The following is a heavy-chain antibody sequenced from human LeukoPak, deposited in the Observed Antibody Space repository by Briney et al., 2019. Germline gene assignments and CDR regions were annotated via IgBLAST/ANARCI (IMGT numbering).Heavy chain of an antibody. Sequence: PGGSLRLSCAASGFTFSSYAMHWVRQAPGKGLEWVAVISYDGSNKYYADSVKGRFTISRDNSKNTLYLQMNSLRAEDTAVYYCARDQGGRVRSLFDYWGQGTLVTVSS. CDR1: GFTFSSYA. V-gene: IGHV3-30-3*01. J-gene: IGHJ4*02. CDR3: ARDQGGRVRSLFDY. D-gene: IGHD3-16*01. CDR2: ISYDGSNK.